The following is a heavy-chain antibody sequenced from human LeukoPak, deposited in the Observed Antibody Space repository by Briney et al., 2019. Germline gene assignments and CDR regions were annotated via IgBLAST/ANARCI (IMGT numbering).Heavy chain of an antibody. CDR3: ARGSVERIAVAAELGRSFDY. V-gene: IGHV4-59*01. CDR1: GGSISSYY. Sequence: SETLSLTCTVSGGSISSYYWSWIRQPPGKGLEWIGNIYYTGSTNYNPSLKSRVTISVDTSKNHFSLKLTSVTAADAAVYYCARGSVERIAVAAELGRSFDYWGQGTLVTVSS. D-gene: IGHD6-19*01. J-gene: IGHJ4*02. CDR2: IYYTGST.